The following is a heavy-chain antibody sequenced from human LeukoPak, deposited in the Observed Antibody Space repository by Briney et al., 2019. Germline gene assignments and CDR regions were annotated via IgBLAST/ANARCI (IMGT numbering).Heavy chain of an antibody. Sequence: PGGSLRLSCAASGFTFSNAWMSWVRQAPGKGLEWVGRIKSKTDGGTTDYAAPAKGRFTISRDDSKNTLYLQMNSLKTEDTAVYYCTTNSPPPGAAADYWGQGTLVTVSS. CDR2: IKSKTDGGTT. D-gene: IGHD6-13*01. V-gene: IGHV3-15*01. CDR3: TTNSPPPGAAADY. CDR1: GFTFSNAW. J-gene: IGHJ4*02.